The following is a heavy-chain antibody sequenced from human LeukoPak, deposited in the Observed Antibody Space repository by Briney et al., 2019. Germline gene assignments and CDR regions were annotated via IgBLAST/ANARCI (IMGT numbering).Heavy chain of an antibody. CDR3: ARVSYDSSGYYHDPY. J-gene: IGHJ4*02. Sequence: SVKVSCKASGGTFSSYAISWVRQAPGQGLEWMGGIIPIFGTANYAQKLQGRVTMTTDTSTSTAYMELRSLRSDDTAVYYCARVSYDSSGYYHDPYWGQGTLVIVSS. CDR2: IIPIFGTA. V-gene: IGHV1-69*05. CDR1: GGTFSSYA. D-gene: IGHD3-22*01.